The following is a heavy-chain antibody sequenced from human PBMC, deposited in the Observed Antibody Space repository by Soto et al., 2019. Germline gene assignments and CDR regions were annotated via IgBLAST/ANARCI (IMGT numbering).Heavy chain of an antibody. CDR1: GGSISSSSYY. V-gene: IGHV4-39*01. D-gene: IGHD3-10*01. CDR3: ARLGEHLLLPAGYFDY. J-gene: IGHJ4*02. Sequence: SETLSLTCTVSGGSISSSSYYWGWIRQPPGKGLEWIGSIYYSGSTYYNPSLKSRVTISVDTSKNQFSLKLSSVTAADTAVYYCARLGEHLLLPAGYFDYWGQGTLVTVSS. CDR2: IYYSGST.